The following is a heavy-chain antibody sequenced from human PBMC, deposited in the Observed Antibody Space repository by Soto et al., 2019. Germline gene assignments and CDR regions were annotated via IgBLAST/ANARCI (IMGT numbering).Heavy chain of an antibody. Sequence: PGGSLRLSCAASVFTFSSYSMNWVRQAPGKGLEWVSYISSSSSTIYYADSVKGRFTISRDNAKNSLYLQMNSLRDEDTAVYYCARENSRFLIGWFDPWGQGTLVTVSS. V-gene: IGHV3-48*02. CDR2: ISSSSSTI. CDR1: VFTFSSYS. CDR3: ARENSRFLIGWFDP. D-gene: IGHD3-22*01. J-gene: IGHJ5*02.